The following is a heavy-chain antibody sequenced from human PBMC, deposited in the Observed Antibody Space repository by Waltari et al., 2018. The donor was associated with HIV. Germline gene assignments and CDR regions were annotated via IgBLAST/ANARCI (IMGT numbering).Heavy chain of an antibody. D-gene: IGHD3-9*01. V-gene: IGHV4-34*02. CDR1: GGSFNGFF. Sequence: VQLQQWGGGLFNSSRTLSPPCAVYGGSFNGFFWTWLRQPPGRGLEWIGEISHTGATAYNPSLGGRVTVSLDTAKNQFFVTLRSLTVADTATYFCARGRRPYHNLFTGYTFYFDSWGRGS. J-gene: IGHJ4*02. CDR3: ARGRRPYHNLFTGYTFYFDS. CDR2: ISHTGAT.